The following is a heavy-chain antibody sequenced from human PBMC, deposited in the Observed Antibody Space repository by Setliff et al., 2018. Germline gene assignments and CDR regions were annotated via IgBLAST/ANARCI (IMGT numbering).Heavy chain of an antibody. J-gene: IGHJ6*02. Sequence: SETLSRTCAVSGYSISSGYYWGWIRQPPGKGLEWIGSIYHSGSTYYNPSLKSRVTISVDMSKNQFSLKRSSVTAADTAVYYCARSAGYSSSWYNYYYGMDVWGQGTTVTVSS. V-gene: IGHV4-38-2*01. CDR3: ARSAGYSSSWYNYYYGMDV. CDR2: IYHSGST. D-gene: IGHD6-13*01. CDR1: GYSISSGYY.